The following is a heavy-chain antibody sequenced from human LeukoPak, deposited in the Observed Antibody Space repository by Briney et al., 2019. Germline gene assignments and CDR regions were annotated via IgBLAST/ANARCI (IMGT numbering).Heavy chain of an antibody. CDR2: FDPEDGET. CDR1: GYTLTELS. V-gene: IGHV1-24*01. J-gene: IGHJ4*02. Sequence: ASVKVSCKVSGYTLTELSMHWVRQAPGKGLEWMGGFDPEDGETIYAQKFQGRVTMTEDTSTDTAYMELSSPRSEDTAVYYCATDSYDSSGYYHFDYWGQGTLVTVSS. D-gene: IGHD3-22*01. CDR3: ATDSYDSSGYYHFDY.